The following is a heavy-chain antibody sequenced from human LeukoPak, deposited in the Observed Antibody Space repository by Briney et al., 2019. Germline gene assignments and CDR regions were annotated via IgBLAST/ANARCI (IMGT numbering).Heavy chain of an antibody. CDR3: ARDYPSDYYDSSGYYYDS. CDR2: IYTSGST. D-gene: IGHD3-22*01. Sequence: PSETLSLTCTVSGGSISSGSYYWSWLRQPAGTGLEWIGRIYTSGSTNYNPSLKSRVTISVDTSKNQFSLKLSSVTAADTAVYYCARDYPSDYYDSSGYYYDSWGQGTLVTVSS. V-gene: IGHV4-61*02. J-gene: IGHJ4*02. CDR1: GGSISSGSYY.